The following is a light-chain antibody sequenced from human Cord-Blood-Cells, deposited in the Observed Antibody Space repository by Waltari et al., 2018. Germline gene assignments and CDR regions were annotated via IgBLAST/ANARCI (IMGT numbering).Light chain of an antibody. J-gene: IGKJ4*01. CDR2: CAS. V-gene: IGKV3-20*01. CDR1: QSVSSSY. CDR3: QQYGSSPLT. Sequence: EFVLTESPGTLSVSPGERVTLSCRASQSVSSSYLAWYQQKPGQAPRILIYCASSRSTGSPDRFSSSGSGTDVTLTISRLEPEDFSVYYCQQYGSSPLTFGGGTKVEIK.